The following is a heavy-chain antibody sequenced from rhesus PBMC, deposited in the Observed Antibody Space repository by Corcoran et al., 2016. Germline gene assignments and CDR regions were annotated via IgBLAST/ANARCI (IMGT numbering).Heavy chain of an antibody. J-gene: IGHJ6*01. CDR1: GGSFSGYY. CDR3: ARAYGGRIAYGLDS. Sequence: QVQLQESGPGLVKPSETLSLTCAVSGGSFSGYYWGWIRQPPGKGLEWIVYISGSSRSTDYNPSLKSRVTIATDPAKNQFSLKLSSVTAADTAVYYCARAYGGRIAYGLDSWGQGVVVTVSS. CDR2: ISGSSRST. V-gene: IGHV4-165*01. D-gene: IGHD4-17*01.